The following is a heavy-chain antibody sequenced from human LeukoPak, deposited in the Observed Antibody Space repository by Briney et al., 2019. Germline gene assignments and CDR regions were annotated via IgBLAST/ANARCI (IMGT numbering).Heavy chain of an antibody. CDR3: AREGRYCSGGSCYSLGWFDP. Sequence: GASVKVSCKASGYTFTGYYMHWVRQAPGQGLEWMGWINPNSGGTNYAQKFQGRVTMTRDTSISTAYMELSRPRSDDTAVYYCAREGRYCSGGSCYSLGWFDPWGQGTLVTVSS. CDR2: INPNSGGT. CDR1: GYTFTGYY. J-gene: IGHJ5*02. V-gene: IGHV1-2*02. D-gene: IGHD2-15*01.